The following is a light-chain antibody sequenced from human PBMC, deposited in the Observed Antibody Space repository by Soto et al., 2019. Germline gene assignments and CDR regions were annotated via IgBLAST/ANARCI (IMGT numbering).Light chain of an antibody. CDR1: QSVGSD. V-gene: IGKV3-11*01. CDR2: DIF. CDR3: QQRSNWPPWT. Sequence: IGMTQSPATLSVSPGERATLSCRASQSVGSDLAWYQQKPGQAPRLVIYDIFTRATGIPARFSGSGSGTDFTLTISSLEPEDFAVYYCQQRSNWPPWTFGQGTKVDI. J-gene: IGKJ1*01.